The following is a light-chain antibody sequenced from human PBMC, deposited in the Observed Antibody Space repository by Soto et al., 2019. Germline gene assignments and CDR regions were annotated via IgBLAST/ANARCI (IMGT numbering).Light chain of an antibody. CDR2: DVN. J-gene: IGLJ3*02. CDR3: SSYAGGNNWV. V-gene: IGLV2-8*01. Sequence: QSVLTQPPSASGSPGQSLTISCTGTSSDVGAHNYVSWYQQNPGKAPKLMLYDVNKRPSGVPDRFSGSKSGNTASLTVSGLQAEDEADYYCSSYAGGNNWVFGGGTKPPS. CDR1: SSDVGAHNY.